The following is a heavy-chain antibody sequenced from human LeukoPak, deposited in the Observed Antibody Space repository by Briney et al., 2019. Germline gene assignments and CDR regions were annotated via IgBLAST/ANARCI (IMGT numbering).Heavy chain of an antibody. V-gene: IGHV1-8*01. CDR3: AKRGHSYGDFDY. D-gene: IGHD5-18*01. CDR1: GYTFTSFD. CDR2: MNPNNDNT. Sequence: ASVTVSCTPSGYTFTSFDIIWVRQASGQGLEWMGWMNPNNDNTGYARKFQGRVTMTRNTSISTAYMELTSLRSEDTAVYYCAKRGHSYGDFDYWGQGTLVTVSS. J-gene: IGHJ4*02.